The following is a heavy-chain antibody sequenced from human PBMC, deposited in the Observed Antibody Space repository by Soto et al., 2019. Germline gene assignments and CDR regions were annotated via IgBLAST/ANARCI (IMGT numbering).Heavy chain of an antibody. CDR3: ARQYSSSWYLNY. J-gene: IGHJ4*02. Sequence: QLQLQGSGPGLVKPSETLSLTSTVSGGSIGVSSSTWGGFRHPPGKGLGWIGSIYYSGSTYYNPSLKSRVTISVDTSKNQFSLKLSSVTAADTAVYYCARQYSSSWYLNYWGQGTLVTVSS. CDR2: IYYSGST. V-gene: IGHV4-39*01. D-gene: IGHD6-13*01. CDR1: GGSIGVSSST.